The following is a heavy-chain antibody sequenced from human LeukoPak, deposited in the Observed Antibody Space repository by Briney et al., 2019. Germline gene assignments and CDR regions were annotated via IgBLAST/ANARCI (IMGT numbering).Heavy chain of an antibody. CDR1: GFTFSNYW. CDR2: IKQDGSEK. CDR3: ARDEAVAEGYFDY. D-gene: IGHD6-19*01. Sequence: GGSLRLSCAASGFTFSNYWMTWVRQAPGKGLEWVANIKQDGSEKYYVDSVKGRFTISRDNAKNSLYLQMNSLRAEDTAVYYCARDEAVAEGYFDYWGQGTLVTVSS. V-gene: IGHV3-7*01. J-gene: IGHJ4*02.